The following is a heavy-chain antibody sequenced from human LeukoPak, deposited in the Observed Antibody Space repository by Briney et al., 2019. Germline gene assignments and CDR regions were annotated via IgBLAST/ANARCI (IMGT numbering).Heavy chain of an antibody. J-gene: IGHJ3*02. V-gene: IGHV3-48*01. CDR2: ISSSSSTI. CDR1: GFTFSSYS. CDR3: ARRGHAFDI. Sequence: PGGSLRLSCAASGFTFSSYSMNWVRQAPGKGLEWVSYISSSSSTIYYADSVKGRFTISRDNAKNSLYPQMNSLRAEDTAVYYCARRGHAFDIWGQGTMVTVSS.